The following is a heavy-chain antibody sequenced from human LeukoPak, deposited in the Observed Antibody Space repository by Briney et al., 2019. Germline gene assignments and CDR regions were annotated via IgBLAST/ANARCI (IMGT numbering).Heavy chain of an antibody. V-gene: IGHV1-8*02. CDR1: GYTFTSYG. Sequence: ASVKVSCKASGYTFTSYGISWVRQAPGQGLEWMGWMNPNSGNTGYAQKFQGRVTMTRNTSISTAYMELSSLRSEDTAVYYCARGDYYDSSGYDYWGQGTLVTVSS. CDR2: MNPNSGNT. CDR3: ARGDYYDSSGYDY. D-gene: IGHD3-22*01. J-gene: IGHJ4*02.